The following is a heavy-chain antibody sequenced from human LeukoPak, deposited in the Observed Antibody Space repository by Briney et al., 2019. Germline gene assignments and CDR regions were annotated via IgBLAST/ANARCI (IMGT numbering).Heavy chain of an antibody. Sequence: SETPSFTCTVSGGSIRGSDFYWGWIRQPPGKGLEWIGTIYSTGSTYYNASLKSRVTISVDTSKNQFSLRLTSVTAADTAVYYCATWLQMHFWGQGTLVTVSS. D-gene: IGHD5-24*01. CDR2: IYSTGST. CDR3: ATWLQMHF. CDR1: GGSIRGSDFY. J-gene: IGHJ4*02. V-gene: IGHV4-39*07.